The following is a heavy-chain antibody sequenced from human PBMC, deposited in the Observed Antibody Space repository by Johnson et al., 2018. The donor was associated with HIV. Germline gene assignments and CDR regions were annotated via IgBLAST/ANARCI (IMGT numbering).Heavy chain of an antibody. V-gene: IGHV3-30*04. CDR1: GFTFSSYA. CDR2: ISYDGSNK. J-gene: IGHJ3*02. D-gene: IGHD6-19*01. Sequence: QVQLVESGGGVVQPGRSLRLSCAASGFTFSSYAMHWVRQAPGKGLEWVAVISYDGSNKYYADSVKGRFTISRDNAKNSLYLQMNSLKAEDTAVYYCAREHSSGWSGADAFDIWGQGTMVTVSS. CDR3: AREHSSGWSGADAFDI.